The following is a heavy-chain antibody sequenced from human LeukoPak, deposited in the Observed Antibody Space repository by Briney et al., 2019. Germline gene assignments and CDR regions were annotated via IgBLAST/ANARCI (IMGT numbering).Heavy chain of an antibody. Sequence: ASVKVSCKASGSTFSSYAISWVRQAPGQGLEWMGGIIPIFGTANYAQKFQGRVTITADESTSTAYMELSSLRSEDTAVYYCARVNPSPRPPTGWFDPWGQGTLVTVSS. D-gene: IGHD1-14*01. CDR3: ARVNPSPRPPTGWFDP. J-gene: IGHJ5*02. V-gene: IGHV1-69*13. CDR2: IIPIFGTA. CDR1: GSTFSSYA.